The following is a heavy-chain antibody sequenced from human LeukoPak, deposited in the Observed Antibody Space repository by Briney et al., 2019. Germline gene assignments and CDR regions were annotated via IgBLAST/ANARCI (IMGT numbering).Heavy chain of an antibody. J-gene: IGHJ4*02. Sequence: GGSLRLSCAASGFTFSSYSMNWVRQAPGKGLEWVSYISSSSSTIYYADSVKGRFTISRDNSKNTLYLQMNSLRAEDTAVYYCAKTRRLTIDYWGQGTLVTVSS. CDR2: ISSSSSTI. CDR3: AKTRRLTIDY. CDR1: GFTFSSYS. V-gene: IGHV3-48*01. D-gene: IGHD6-25*01.